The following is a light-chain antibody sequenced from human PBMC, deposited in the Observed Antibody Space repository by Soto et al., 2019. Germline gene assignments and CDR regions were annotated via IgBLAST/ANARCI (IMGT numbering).Light chain of an antibody. Sequence: DIQMTHSPSTLSASVGDRVTITCRASQSISSWLAWYQQKPGKAPKLLIYKASSLESGVPSRFSGSGSGTEFTLTISSLQPDDFATYYCQHYNSYSEALGQGTKVDIK. J-gene: IGKJ1*01. V-gene: IGKV1-5*03. CDR3: QHYNSYSEA. CDR2: KAS. CDR1: QSISSW.